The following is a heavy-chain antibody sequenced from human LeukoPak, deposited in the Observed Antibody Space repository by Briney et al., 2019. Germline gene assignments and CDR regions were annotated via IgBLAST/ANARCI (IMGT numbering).Heavy chain of an antibody. J-gene: IGHJ4*02. V-gene: IGHV3-30-3*01. D-gene: IGHD6-13*01. CDR3: ATQPGIAAAGTYY. CDR2: ISYDGSNK. Sequence: GRSLRLSCAASGFTFSSYAMHWVRQAPGKGLEWVAVISYDGSNKYYADSVKGRFTISRDNSKNTLYLQMNSLRAEDTAVYYCATQPGIAAAGTYYWGQGTLVTVSS. CDR1: GFTFSSYA.